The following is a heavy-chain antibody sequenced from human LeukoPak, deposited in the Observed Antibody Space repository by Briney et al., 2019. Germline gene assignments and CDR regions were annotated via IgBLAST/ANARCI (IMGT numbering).Heavy chain of an antibody. V-gene: IGHV4-39*01. Sequence: SETLSLTCTVSGGSISSSSYYWGWIRQPPGKGLEWIGSIYYSGSTYYNPSLKSRVTISVDTSKNQFSLKLSSVTAADTAVYYCARGAGDYWGQGTLVTVSS. J-gene: IGHJ4*02. CDR2: IYYSGST. CDR1: GGSISSSSYY. CDR3: ARGAGDY.